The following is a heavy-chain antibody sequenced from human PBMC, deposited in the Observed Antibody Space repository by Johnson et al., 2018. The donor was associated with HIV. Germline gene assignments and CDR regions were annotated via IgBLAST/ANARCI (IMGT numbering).Heavy chain of an antibody. Sequence: VQLVESGGGLVQPGGSLRLSCTASGFTVSSNYMSWVRQAPGKRLEWVSGIKWSGGSTGYADSVKARFMISRDNAKNSLYLQMNSLRAEDTAVYYCAKETRDSRSAFDIWGQGTLVTVSS. J-gene: IGHJ3*02. CDR1: GFTVSSNY. CDR3: AKETRDSRSAFDI. CDR2: IKWSGGST. V-gene: IGHV3-66*02. D-gene: IGHD4-11*01.